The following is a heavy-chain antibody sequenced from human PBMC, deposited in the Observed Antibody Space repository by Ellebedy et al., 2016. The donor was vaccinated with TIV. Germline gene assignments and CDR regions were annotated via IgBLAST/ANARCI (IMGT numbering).Heavy chain of an antibody. CDR3: ARDQLKLGYCSSTSCYPYRWFDP. CDR1: GGSISSGGYY. D-gene: IGHD2-2*01. CDR2: IYYSGST. J-gene: IGHJ5*02. Sequence: MPSETLSLTCTVSGGSISSGGYYWSWIRQHPGKGLEWIGYIYYSGSTYYNPSLKSRVTISVDTSKNQFSLKLSSVTAVDTAVYYCARDQLKLGYCSSTSCYPYRWFDPWGQGTLVTVSS. V-gene: IGHV4-31*03.